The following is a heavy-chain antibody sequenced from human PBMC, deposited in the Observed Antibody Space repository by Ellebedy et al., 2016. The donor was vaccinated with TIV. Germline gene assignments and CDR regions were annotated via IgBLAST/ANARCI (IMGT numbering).Heavy chain of an antibody. Sequence: GESLKISCKGSGYRFTTYWIGWVRQMPGKGLEWMGIIYPGDSDTRYSPSFQGQVTISADKSISTAYLQWSSLKASDTAMYYCARTDWLLSEYYFDYWGQGTLVTVSS. D-gene: IGHD3-9*01. J-gene: IGHJ4*02. CDR3: ARTDWLLSEYYFDY. V-gene: IGHV5-51*01. CDR1: GYRFTTYW. CDR2: IYPGDSDT.